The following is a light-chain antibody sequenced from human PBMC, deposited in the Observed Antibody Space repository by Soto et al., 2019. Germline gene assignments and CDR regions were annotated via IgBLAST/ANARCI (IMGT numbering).Light chain of an antibody. Sequence: EIVLTQSPGTLSLSPGERATLSCRASQSVGNNQLAWYQQKPGQAPRLLISGASSRAADIPDRFSGSGSGTDFTLTINRLEPEDFAVYYCQQYDSSPRTFGQGTKVDIK. CDR1: QSVGNNQ. CDR2: GAS. J-gene: IGKJ1*01. CDR3: QQYDSSPRT. V-gene: IGKV3-20*01.